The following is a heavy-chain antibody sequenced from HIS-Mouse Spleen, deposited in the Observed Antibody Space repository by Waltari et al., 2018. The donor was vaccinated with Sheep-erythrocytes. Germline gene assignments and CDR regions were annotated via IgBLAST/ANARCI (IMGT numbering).Heavy chain of an antibody. CDR1: GYSISSGYY. J-gene: IGHJ4*02. Sequence: QVQLQESGPGLVKPSETLSLTCTVSGYSISSGYYWGWIRQPPGKGLEWIGRIYHSGSTYYNPSLKSRVTISVDTSKNQFSLKLSSVTAADTAVYYCARDRLVAAAGFDYWGQGTLVTVSS. V-gene: IGHV4-38-2*02. D-gene: IGHD6-13*01. CDR2: IYHSGST. CDR3: ARDRLVAAAGFDY.